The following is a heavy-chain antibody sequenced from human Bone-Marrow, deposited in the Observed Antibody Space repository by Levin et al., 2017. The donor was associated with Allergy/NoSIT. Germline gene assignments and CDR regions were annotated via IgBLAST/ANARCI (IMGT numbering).Heavy chain of an antibody. J-gene: IGHJ2*01. V-gene: IGHV1-69*06. CDR3: ARDHSPLLVPRYWYFDL. Sequence: SVKVSCKASGGTFSSYAISWVRQAPGQGLEWMGGIIPIFGTANYAQKFQGRVTITADKSTSTAYMELSSLRSEDTAVYYCARDHSPLLVPRYWYFDLWGRGTLVTVSS. D-gene: IGHD2-2*01. CDR1: GGTFSSYA. CDR2: IIPIFGTA.